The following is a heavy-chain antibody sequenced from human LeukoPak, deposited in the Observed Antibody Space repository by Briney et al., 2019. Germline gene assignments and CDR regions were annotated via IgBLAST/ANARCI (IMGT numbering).Heavy chain of an antibody. V-gene: IGHV3-30*02. CDR1: GITFSSYG. CDR3: AKVQRPYYYDSSGLDY. J-gene: IGHJ4*02. CDR2: IRYDGSNK. Sequence: GGSLRLSCAASGITFSSYGMHWVRQAPGKGLERLAFIRYDGSNKYYADSVKGRFTISRDNSKNTLYLQMNSLRAEDTAVYYCAKVQRPYYYDSSGLDYWGQGTLVTVSS. D-gene: IGHD3-22*01.